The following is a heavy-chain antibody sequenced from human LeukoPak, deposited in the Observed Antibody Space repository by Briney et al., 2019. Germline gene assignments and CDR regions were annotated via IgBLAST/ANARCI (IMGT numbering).Heavy chain of an antibody. CDR2: IIPILGIA. CDR3: ARGITPDYHDSSGYYSYYFDY. Sequence: SVKVSCKASGGTFSSYTISWVRQAPGQGLEWMGRIIPILGIANYAQKFQGRVTITADKSTSTAYMELSSLRSEDTAVYYCARGITPDYHDSSGYYSYYFDYWGQGTLVTVSS. D-gene: IGHD3-22*01. V-gene: IGHV1-69*02. CDR1: GGTFSSYT. J-gene: IGHJ4*02.